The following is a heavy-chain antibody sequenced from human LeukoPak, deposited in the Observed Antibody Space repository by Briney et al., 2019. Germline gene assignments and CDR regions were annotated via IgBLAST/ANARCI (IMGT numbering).Heavy chain of an antibody. Sequence: PGGSLRLSCGGSGFRLRSHAMMWLRQAPGKGGEGVSVITGCGVTTYYADSVKGRFSSTRDNSKNTLYLHMNSLRVEDTAVYYCARDPQSWFGEGGMDVWGQGTTVT. D-gene: IGHD3-10*01. V-gene: IGHV3-23*01. CDR2: ITGCGVTT. CDR1: GFRLRSHA. J-gene: IGHJ6*02. CDR3: ARDPQSWFGEGGMDV.